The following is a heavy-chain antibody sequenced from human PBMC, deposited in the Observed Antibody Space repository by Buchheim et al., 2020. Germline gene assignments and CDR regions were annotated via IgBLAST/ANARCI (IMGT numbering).Heavy chain of an antibody. CDR3: TRASSGYYNFDF. V-gene: IGHV4-4*07. CDR1: GGSISHYY. J-gene: IGHJ4*02. CDR2: ISYRGST. Sequence: QVQLQESGPGLVKPSETLSLTCTVSGGSISHYYWSWIRQPAGKGLEWIGRISYRGSTNYNPSFESRVSMSVDTSNNQFSLKLDSVTAADTAVYFCTRASSGYYNFDFWSQGTL. D-gene: IGHD3-22*01.